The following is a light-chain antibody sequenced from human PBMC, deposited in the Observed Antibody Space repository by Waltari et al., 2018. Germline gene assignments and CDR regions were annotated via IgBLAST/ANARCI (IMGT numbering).Light chain of an antibody. Sequence: QSALTQPASVSGSPGQSITISCTGTRSAVGGYNYVSWYQQHPGQAPKLIIFDVSNRPSGVSSRFSGSKSGNTASLTISGLQAQDEADYYCSSYISSDTLELFGGGTSLTVL. J-gene: IGLJ2*01. CDR2: DVS. V-gene: IGLV2-14*03. CDR1: RSAVGGYNY. CDR3: SSYISSDTLEL.